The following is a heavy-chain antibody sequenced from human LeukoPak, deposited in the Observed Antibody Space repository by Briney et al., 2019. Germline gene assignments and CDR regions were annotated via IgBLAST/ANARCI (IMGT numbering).Heavy chain of an antibody. Sequence: SETLSLTCTVSGASISLYYWTWIRQPAEKGLEWIGRIYTSGHTNYSPSLQSRVTISVDTSKNQFSLRLSSVTAADTAVYYCARDTGTAHFDSWGQGTLVTVSS. CDR1: GASISLYY. D-gene: IGHD1-1*01. CDR2: IYTSGHT. J-gene: IGHJ4*02. V-gene: IGHV4-4*07. CDR3: ARDTGTAHFDS.